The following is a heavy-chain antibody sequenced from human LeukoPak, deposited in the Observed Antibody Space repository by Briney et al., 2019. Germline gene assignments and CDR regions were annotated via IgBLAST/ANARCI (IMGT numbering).Heavy chain of an antibody. J-gene: IGHJ4*02. CDR1: GFTFSSYA. V-gene: IGHV3-23*01. CDR3: AKEGTIFGVVIPFFDY. CDR2: ISGSGGST. D-gene: IGHD3-3*01. Sequence: GGSLRLSCAASGFTFSSYAMSWVRQAPGKGLEWVSDISGSGGSTYYADSVKGRFTISRDNSKNSLYLQMNSLRAEDTALYYCAKEGTIFGVVIPFFDYWGQGTLVTVSS.